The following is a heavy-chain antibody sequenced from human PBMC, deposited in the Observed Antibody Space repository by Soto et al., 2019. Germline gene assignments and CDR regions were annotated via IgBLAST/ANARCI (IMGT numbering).Heavy chain of an antibody. CDR2: ISYSGNT. CDR3: ARHVDYYDSGSYGRRDFDH. D-gene: IGHD3-10*01. Sequence: SETLSLTCTVSGGSISNYYWSWIRQPPGKGLDWIGYISYSGNTNYNPSLKSRVTISLDMSKNQFSLRLNSVTAADAALFYCARHVDYYDSGSYGRRDFDHWGQGILVTVSS. J-gene: IGHJ4*02. CDR1: GGSISNYY. V-gene: IGHV4-59*08.